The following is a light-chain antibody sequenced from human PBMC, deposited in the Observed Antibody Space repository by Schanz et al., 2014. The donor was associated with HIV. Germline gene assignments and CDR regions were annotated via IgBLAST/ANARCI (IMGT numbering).Light chain of an antibody. V-gene: IGKV3D-20*02. CDR3: QQANSFPRT. Sequence: IVLTQSPATLSVSPGERVTLSCRASQSVSSNFLAWYQQKPNQAPRLLIFGASNRAIGIPDRFSGSESGTEFTLTISSLQPEDFATYFCQQANSFPRTFGQGTKVEIK. CDR1: QSVSSNF. CDR2: GAS. J-gene: IGKJ1*01.